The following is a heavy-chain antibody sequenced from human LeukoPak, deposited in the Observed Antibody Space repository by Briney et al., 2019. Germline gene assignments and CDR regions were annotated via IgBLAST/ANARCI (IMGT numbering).Heavy chain of an antibody. J-gene: IGHJ3*02. CDR1: DDSIRSSAYY. D-gene: IGHD3-10*01. CDR3: ASEPYGSGSFLGAFDI. Sequence: SETLSLTCAVSDDSIRSSAYYWGWIRQPPGKGLEWIGSIYYSGSTYYKPSLTSLVTISIDTSKNQFSLKLSSVTAADTAVYYCASEPYGSGSFLGAFDIWGQGTMVTVSS. V-gene: IGHV4-39*01. CDR2: IYYSGST.